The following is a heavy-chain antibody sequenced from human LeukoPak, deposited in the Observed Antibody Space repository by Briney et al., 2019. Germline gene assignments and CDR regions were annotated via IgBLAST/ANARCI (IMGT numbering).Heavy chain of an antibody. J-gene: IGHJ4*02. V-gene: IGHV4-4*07. Sequence: PSETLSLTCTVSGGSISSYYWSWLRQPAGKGLEWIGRIYTSGSTNYNPSLKSRVTMSVDTSKNQFSLKLSSVTAADTAVYYCAREGCSSASCYWSDWGQGTLVTVSS. D-gene: IGHD2-2*01. CDR3: AREGCSSASCYWSD. CDR2: IYTSGST. CDR1: GGSISSYY.